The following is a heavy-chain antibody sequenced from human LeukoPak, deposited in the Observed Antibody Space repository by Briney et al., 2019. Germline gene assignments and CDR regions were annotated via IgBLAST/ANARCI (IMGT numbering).Heavy chain of an antibody. CDR2: IKSNNDGGTT. J-gene: IGHJ4*02. Sequence: GGSLRLSCAASGFIFNKAWMNWVRQAAGKGPEWVGRIKSNNDGGTTDYASPVEGRFIISRDDSKNTIYLQMNRLIIDDTAIYYCTPVMVEDRGFWGQGTLVTVSS. V-gene: IGHV3-15*01. CDR1: GFIFNKAW. CDR3: TPVMVEDRGF. D-gene: IGHD2-21*01.